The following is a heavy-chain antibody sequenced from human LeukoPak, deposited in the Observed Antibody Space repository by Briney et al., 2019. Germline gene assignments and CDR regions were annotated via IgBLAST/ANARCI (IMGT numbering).Heavy chain of an antibody. J-gene: IGHJ6*03. V-gene: IGHV4-4*09. Sequence: SETLSLTCTVSGGSISSYYWSWIRQPPGKGLEWIGYIYTSGSTNYNPSLKSRVTISVDTSKNQFSLKLSSVTAADTAVYYCARLSSPADHRYYYYYYMDVWGKGTTVTVSS. CDR1: GGSISSYY. CDR2: IYTSGST. CDR3: ARLSSPADHRYYYYYYMDV.